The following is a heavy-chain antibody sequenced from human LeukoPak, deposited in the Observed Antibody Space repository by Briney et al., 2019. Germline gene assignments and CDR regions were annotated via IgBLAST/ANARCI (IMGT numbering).Heavy chain of an antibody. J-gene: IGHJ4*02. V-gene: IGHV4-59*01. CDR2: IFYSGST. CDR1: GGSINSYY. CDR3: ARGPTRQYFDS. D-gene: IGHD6-6*01. Sequence: PSETLSLTCTVSGGSINSYYWSWIRQPPGRGLEWIGYIFYSGSTNYNPSLQSRVTISVDTSRNQFSLNLSSVTAADTAVYYCARGPTRQYFDSWGRGTLVTVSS.